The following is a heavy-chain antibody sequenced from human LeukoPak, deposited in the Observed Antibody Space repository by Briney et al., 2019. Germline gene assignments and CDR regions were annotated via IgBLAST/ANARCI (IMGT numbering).Heavy chain of an antibody. CDR1: GFTFSNAY. CDR2: IKPKTDGETT. V-gene: IGHV3-15*07. D-gene: IGHD2-21*01. CDR3: ITPLPYSAQ. J-gene: IGHJ4*02. Sequence: GGSLRLSCAASGFTFSNAYMNWVRQAPGKGLEWVGRIKPKTDGETTEYAAPVKGRFSISRDNSKNMLYLQMNSLKTEDTAVYYCITPLPYSAQGGQGTLVTVSS.